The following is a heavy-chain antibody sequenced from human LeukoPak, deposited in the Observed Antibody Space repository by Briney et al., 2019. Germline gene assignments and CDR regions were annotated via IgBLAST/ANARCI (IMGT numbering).Heavy chain of an antibody. CDR1: GFTFSSYA. J-gene: IGHJ4*02. V-gene: IGHV3-30*14. CDR2: IPYDGSNK. D-gene: IGHD2-21*02. Sequence: GRSLRLSCAASGFTFSSYAMHWVRQAPGKGLEWVAVIPYDGSNKYYADSVKGRFTISRDNSKNTLYLQMNSLRAEDTAVYYCARSGGHSQETYYFDYWGQGTLVTVSS. CDR3: ARSGGHSQETYYFDY.